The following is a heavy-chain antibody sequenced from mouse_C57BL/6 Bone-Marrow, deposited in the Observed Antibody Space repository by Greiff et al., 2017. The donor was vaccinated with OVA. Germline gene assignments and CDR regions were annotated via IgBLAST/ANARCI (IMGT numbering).Heavy chain of an antibody. J-gene: IGHJ1*03. Sequence: QVQLQQPGAELVKPGASVKMSCKASGYTFTSYWITWVKQRPGQGLAWIGDIYPGSGSTNYNEKFKSKATLTVEQSSSTAYMQLSSLTSEDSAVYYCAREGDGYYGYFDVWGTGTTVTVSS. V-gene: IGHV1-55*01. D-gene: IGHD2-3*01. CDR3: AREGDGYYGYFDV. CDR1: GYTFTSYW. CDR2: IYPGSGST.